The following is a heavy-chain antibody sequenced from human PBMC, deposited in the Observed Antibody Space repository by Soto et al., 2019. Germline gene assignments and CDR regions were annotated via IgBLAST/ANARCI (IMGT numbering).Heavy chain of an antibody. CDR1: GFTFSNYW. V-gene: IGHV3-7*01. J-gene: IGHJ4*02. CDR3: ARDRSMYYFDY. D-gene: IGHD1-26*01. Sequence: GGSLRLSCASSGFTFSNYWMSWVRQAPGKGLEWVANIKEDGSAKYYVDSVRGRFTMSRDNAKNSLYLQMNSLRAEDTAVYYCARDRSMYYFDYGGQGALVTVSS. CDR2: IKEDGSAK.